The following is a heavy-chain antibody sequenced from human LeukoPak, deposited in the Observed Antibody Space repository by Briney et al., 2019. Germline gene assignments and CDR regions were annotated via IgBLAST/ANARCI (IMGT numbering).Heavy chain of an antibody. CDR2: MSGDGVST. J-gene: IGHJ1*01. D-gene: IGHD2-2*01. V-gene: IGHV3-43*02. CDR1: GFTFNTYA. CDR3: AKPYCSSASCPHYFQD. Sequence: GGSLRLSCAASGFTFNTYAMHWVRQAPGKGLEWVSLMSGDGVSTYYADSVKGRFTISRDNSKKSLYLQMDSLRTEDTALYYCAKPYCSSASCPHYFQDWGQGTLVTVSS.